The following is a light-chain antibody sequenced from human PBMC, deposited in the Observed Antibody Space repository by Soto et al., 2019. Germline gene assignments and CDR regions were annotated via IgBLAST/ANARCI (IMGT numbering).Light chain of an antibody. CDR2: GAS. V-gene: IGKV3-20*01. CDR3: QQYGSSIQT. Sequence: EIVMTQSPATLSVSPGERVTLSCRASQSLTRNLAWYQHKPGQSPRLLIYGASSRATGIPDRFSGSGSGTDFPLTISRLEPEDFAVSYCQQYGSSIQTFGQATKVDIK. CDR1: QSLTRN. J-gene: IGKJ1*01.